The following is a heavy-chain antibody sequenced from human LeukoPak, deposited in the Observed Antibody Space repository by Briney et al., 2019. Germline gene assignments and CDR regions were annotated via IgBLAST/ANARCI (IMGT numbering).Heavy chain of an antibody. Sequence: GGSLRLSCAASGFSFSSYEMNWVRQAPGKGLEWVSYISGSGSRTDYADSVKGRFTISRDNAGNSVYLQMNSLRAEDSSIYYCARELQGSGFDPWGQGTLVTVSS. CDR2: ISGSGSRT. D-gene: IGHD6-19*01. CDR3: ARELQGSGFDP. J-gene: IGHJ5*02. V-gene: IGHV3-48*03. CDR1: GFSFSSYE.